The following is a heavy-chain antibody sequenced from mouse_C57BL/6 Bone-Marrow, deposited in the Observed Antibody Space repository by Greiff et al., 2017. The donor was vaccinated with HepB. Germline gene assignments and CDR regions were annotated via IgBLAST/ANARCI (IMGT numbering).Heavy chain of an antibody. V-gene: IGHV1-15*01. CDR3: TSDCDGSSYVGWYFDV. CDR1: GYTFTDYE. J-gene: IGHJ1*03. D-gene: IGHD1-1*01. Sequence: QVQLQQSGAELVRPGASVTLSCKASGYTFTDYEMHWVKQTPVHGLEWIGAIDPETGGTAYNQKFKGKAILTADKSSSTAYMELRSLTSEDSAVYYCTSDCDGSSYVGWYFDVWGTGTTVTVSS. CDR2: IDPETGGT.